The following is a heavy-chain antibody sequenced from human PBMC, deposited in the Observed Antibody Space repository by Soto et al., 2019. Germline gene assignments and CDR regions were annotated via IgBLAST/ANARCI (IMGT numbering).Heavy chain of an antibody. CDR3: AKADFAQLMSFGIDV. CDR2: ISSYDGTKT. V-gene: IGHV3-30*18. Sequence: QMQLAESGGGVVQPGRSLRLSCVVSGFTFKSYGMQWVRQAPGRGLELVAAISSYDGTKTYYGDTVKARFTISRDNSKNTLYLQMSSPRGEDTAIHFSAKADFAQLMSFGIDVWGQATTVTVSS. J-gene: IGHJ6*02. CDR1: GFTFKSYG. D-gene: IGHD3-3*01.